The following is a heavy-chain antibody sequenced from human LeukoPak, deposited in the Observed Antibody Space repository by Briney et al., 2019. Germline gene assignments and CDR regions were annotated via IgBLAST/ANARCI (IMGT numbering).Heavy chain of an antibody. CDR3: AREREGPYGYLDY. D-gene: IGHD4-17*01. V-gene: IGHV4-61*02. Sequence: TSETLSLTCTVSGGSISSGSYYWSWIRQPAGKGLEWIGRIYTSGSTNYNPSLKSRVTISVDTSKNQFSLKLSSVTAADTAVYYCAREREGPYGYLDYWGQGTLVTVSS. CDR2: IYTSGST. J-gene: IGHJ4*02. CDR1: GGSISSGSYY.